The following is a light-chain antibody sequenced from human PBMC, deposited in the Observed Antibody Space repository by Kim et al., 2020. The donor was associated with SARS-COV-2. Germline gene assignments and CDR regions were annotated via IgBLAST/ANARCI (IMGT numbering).Light chain of an antibody. J-gene: IGKJ1*01. V-gene: IGKV3-20*01. CDR2: GAS. Sequence: SPGERATLSCRASQSVSSTYLAWYQQKPGQAPRLRIYGASSRATGIPDRFSGSGSGTDLTLTISRLEPEDFAVYYCQQYGSSPRTFGQGTKVDIK. CDR3: QQYGSSPRT. CDR1: QSVSSTY.